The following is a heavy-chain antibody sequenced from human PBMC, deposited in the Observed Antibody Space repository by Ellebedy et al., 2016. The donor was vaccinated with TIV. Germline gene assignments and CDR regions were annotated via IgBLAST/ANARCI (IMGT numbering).Heavy chain of an antibody. V-gene: IGHV3-23*01. Sequence: GGSLRLXCAASGFTFSSYAMSWVRQAPGKGLEWVSAISGSGGSTYYADSVKGRFTISRDNSKNTLYLQMNSLRAEDTAVYYCAKDYGSSSWYWFNPWGQGTLVTVSS. CDR3: AKDYGSSSWYWFNP. CDR2: ISGSGGST. CDR1: GFTFSSYA. D-gene: IGHD6-13*01. J-gene: IGHJ5*02.